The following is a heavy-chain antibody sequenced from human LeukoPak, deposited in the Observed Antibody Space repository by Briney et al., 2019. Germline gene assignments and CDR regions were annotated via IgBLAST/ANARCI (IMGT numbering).Heavy chain of an antibody. CDR1: GFTFNTYA. CDR3: VRVPARASSAFYYFDY. V-gene: IGHV3-30-3*01. Sequence: GGSLRLSCTASGFTFNTYAMHWVRQTPGMGLEWVAVISYDGVSIYYLDSVKGRFTISRDNSNNTLYLQITNLRPEDTAVYYCVRVPARASSAFYYFDYWGQGTLVTVSS. D-gene: IGHD3-22*01. CDR2: ISYDGVSI. J-gene: IGHJ4*02.